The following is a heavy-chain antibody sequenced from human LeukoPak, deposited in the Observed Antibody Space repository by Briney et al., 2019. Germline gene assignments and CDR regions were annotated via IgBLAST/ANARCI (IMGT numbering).Heavy chain of an antibody. J-gene: IGHJ4*02. CDR1: GFTFRSYG. V-gene: IGHV3-30*02. CDR2: IQNDGSNE. Sequence: GGSLRLSCAASGFTFRSYGMHWVRQAPGKGLEWVAYIQNDGSNEQYADSVKGRFTISRDNAKNSLYLQMNSLRAEDTAVYYCARDLRSSGYYAFDYWGQGTLVTVSS. CDR3: ARDLRSSGYYAFDY. D-gene: IGHD3-22*01.